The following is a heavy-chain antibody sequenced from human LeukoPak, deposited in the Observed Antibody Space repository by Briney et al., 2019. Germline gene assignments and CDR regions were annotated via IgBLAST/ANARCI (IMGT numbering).Heavy chain of an antibody. CDR2: ITNNGGST. V-gene: IGHV3-64D*09. D-gene: IGHD2-15*01. Sequence: GGSLRLSCSASGFTFSSYAMYWVRQAPGKGLEYVSAITNNGGSTYYADSVKGRLTISRDNSKNTVYLQMSSLRAEDTAVYYCVKVDCNGGSCYFDYWGQGTLVSVSS. CDR1: GFTFSSYA. J-gene: IGHJ4*02. CDR3: VKVDCNGGSCYFDY.